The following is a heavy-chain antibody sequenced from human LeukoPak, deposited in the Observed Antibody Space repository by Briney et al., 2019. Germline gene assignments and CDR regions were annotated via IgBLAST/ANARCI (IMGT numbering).Heavy chain of an antibody. Sequence: ASVKVSCKASGYTFTGYYMHWVRQAPGQGLEWMGRINPNSGGTNYAQKFQGRVTMTRDTSISTAYIELSRLRSDDTAVYYCAREKGKYSSGWYLYYWGQGTWSPSPQ. CDR2: INPNSGGT. CDR3: AREKGKYSSGWYLYY. D-gene: IGHD6-19*01. J-gene: IGHJ4*02. V-gene: IGHV1-2*06. CDR1: GYTFTGYY.